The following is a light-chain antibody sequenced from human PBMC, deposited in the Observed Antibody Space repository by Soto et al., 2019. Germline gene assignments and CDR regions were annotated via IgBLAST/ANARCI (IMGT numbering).Light chain of an antibody. CDR3: QQYGSSPPDVT. V-gene: IGKV3-20*01. Sequence: EIVLTQSPGTLSLSPGESATLSCRASQSGSRSYLAWYQQTPGQAPRLLIYGASSRATGIPDRFSGSGSGTDFTLTISRLEPEDFAVYYYQQYGSSPPDVTFGQGTRLESK. J-gene: IGKJ5*01. CDR1: QSGSRSY. CDR2: GAS.